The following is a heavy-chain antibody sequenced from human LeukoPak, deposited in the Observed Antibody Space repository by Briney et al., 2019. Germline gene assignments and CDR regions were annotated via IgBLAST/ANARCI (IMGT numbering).Heavy chain of an antibody. V-gene: IGHV3-30*02. CDR3: ARVSVPWVVAANRNYFDY. J-gene: IGHJ4*02. CDR1: GFTFSNYG. CDR2: IRFDGTNK. Sequence: PGGSLRLSCAASGFTFSNYGMHWVRQAPGKGLEWVAFIRFDGTNKNYADSVKGRFTISRDNSRNTLYLQMNSLRAEDTAVYYCARVSVPWVVAANRNYFDYWGQGTLVTVS. D-gene: IGHD2-15*01.